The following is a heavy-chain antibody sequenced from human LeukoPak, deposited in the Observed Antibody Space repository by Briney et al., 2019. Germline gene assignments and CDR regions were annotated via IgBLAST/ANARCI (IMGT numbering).Heavy chain of an antibody. D-gene: IGHD6-19*01. J-gene: IGHJ5*02. Sequence: SETLSLTCTVPGDSISSYYWSWIRQPAGKGLEWIGRVYVTGSTNLNPALHSRVTMSVDTPKNQFSLKLTSVTAADTAVYYCARVRQWLVDRWGQGTLVTVSS. CDR2: VYVTGST. V-gene: IGHV4-4*07. CDR1: GDSISSYY. CDR3: ARVRQWLVDR.